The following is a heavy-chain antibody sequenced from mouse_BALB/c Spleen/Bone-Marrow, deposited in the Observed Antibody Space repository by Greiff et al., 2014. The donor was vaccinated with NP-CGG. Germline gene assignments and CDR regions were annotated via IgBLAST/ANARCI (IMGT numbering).Heavy chain of an antibody. J-gene: IGHJ4*01. Sequence: EVKLMESGGGSVKPGGSLKLSCAASGFTFSSYVMSWVRQSPEKRLEWVAEVSSGGNYTYYPDTVTGRFTISRDNAKNTLYLEMSSLRSEDTAIYYCARDGLWDISYTMDYWGQGTSVTVSS. D-gene: IGHD4-1*01. CDR2: VSSGGNYT. CDR1: GFTFSSYV. CDR3: ARDGLWDISYTMDY. V-gene: IGHV5-9-4*01.